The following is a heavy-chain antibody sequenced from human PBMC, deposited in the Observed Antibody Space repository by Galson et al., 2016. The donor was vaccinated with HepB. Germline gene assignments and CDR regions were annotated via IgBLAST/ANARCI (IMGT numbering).Heavy chain of an antibody. CDR1: GFRFDIFA. V-gene: IGHV3-23*01. D-gene: IGHD3-16*01. J-gene: IGHJ4*02. CDR3: TKDQRLGESCHD. Sequence: SLRLSCATSGFRFDIFAMSWVRQAPGKGLEWVSAITYNGETRYYIDSVQGRFTISRDNSKNTVYLQMNSLRAEDTAVYYCTKDQRLGESCHDWGQGALVTVSS. CDR2: ITYNGETR.